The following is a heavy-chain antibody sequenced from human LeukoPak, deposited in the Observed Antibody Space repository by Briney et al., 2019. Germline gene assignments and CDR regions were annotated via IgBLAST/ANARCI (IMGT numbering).Heavy chain of an antibody. CDR2: ISSSSSTI. V-gene: IGHV3-48*01. D-gene: IGHD2-8*02. CDR1: GFTFSSYS. Sequence: GGSLRLSCAASGFTFSSYSMNWVRQAPGKGLEWVSYISSSSSTIYYADSVKGRFTISRDNAENSLYLQMNSLRAEDTAVYYCALAGGYGYYYFDYWGQGTLVTVSS. J-gene: IGHJ4*02. CDR3: ALAGGYGYYYFDY.